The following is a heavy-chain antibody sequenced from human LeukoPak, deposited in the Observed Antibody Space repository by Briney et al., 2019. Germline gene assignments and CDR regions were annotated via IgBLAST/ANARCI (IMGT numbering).Heavy chain of an antibody. J-gene: IGHJ5*02. D-gene: IGHD6-19*01. V-gene: IGHV4-34*01. Sequence: SETLSLTCVVNGGSFSNYYWTWIRQPPGKGLQWLGEINQSGTTNYNPSLKSRMRISIDTSNNQFSLRLTSATAADTAVYYCARLRDYTSGWLGQFEPWGQGTLVIVSS. CDR1: GGSFSNYY. CDR2: INQSGTT. CDR3: ARLRDYTSGWLGQFEP.